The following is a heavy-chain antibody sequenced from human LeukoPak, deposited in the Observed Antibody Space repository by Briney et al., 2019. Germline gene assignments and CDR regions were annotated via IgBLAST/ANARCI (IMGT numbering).Heavy chain of an antibody. CDR3: ARRGPSYNWFDP. CDR1: GDSISSDSYY. D-gene: IGHD3-16*02. J-gene: IGHJ5*02. CDR2: IYTSGNT. Sequence: PSETLSLTCTVSGDSISSDSYYWSWIRQPAGKGPEWIGRIYTSGNTNYNPSLESRVTISVDTSKNQFSLKLSSVTAADTAVYFCARRGPSYNWFDPWGQGTLVTVSS. V-gene: IGHV4-61*02.